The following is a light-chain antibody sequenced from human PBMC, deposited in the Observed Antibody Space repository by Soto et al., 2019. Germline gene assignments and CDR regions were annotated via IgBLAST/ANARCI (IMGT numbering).Light chain of an antibody. Sequence: QAVVTQPPSASATPGQRVTISCSRSSSNIGNNNAYWYQHVPGTAPKLIIHHNTLRPSWVPDRFSGSKSGTSASLAISGLQSDDESDYYCAAWDDSLGAVVFGGGTKLTVL. CDR2: HNT. CDR1: SSNIGNNN. CDR3: AAWDDSLGAVV. V-gene: IGLV1-47*02. J-gene: IGLJ2*01.